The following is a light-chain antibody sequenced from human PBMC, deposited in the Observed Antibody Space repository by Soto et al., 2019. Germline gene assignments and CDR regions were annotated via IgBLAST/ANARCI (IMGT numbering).Light chain of an antibody. CDR3: AVWDDSLNGWV. Sequence: QSAVTQPPSASGTPGQRVTISCSGSSSNIGDNTVSWYQQLPETAPKLLIHGNNQRPSGVPDRFSGSKSGTSASLAISGLQSEDEAHYYCAVWDDSLNGWVFGGGTKLTVL. CDR2: GNN. J-gene: IGLJ3*02. CDR1: SSNIGDNT. V-gene: IGLV1-44*01.